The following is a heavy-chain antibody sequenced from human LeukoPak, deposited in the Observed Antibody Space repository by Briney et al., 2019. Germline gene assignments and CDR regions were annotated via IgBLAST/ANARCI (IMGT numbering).Heavy chain of an antibody. CDR1: GFTFSSYS. CDR3: AKGDVTVTIDY. D-gene: IGHD3-16*02. Sequence: GGSPRLSCAASGFTFSSYSMNWVRQAPGKGLEWVSSISSSSSYIYYADSVKGRFTISRDNSKNTLYLQMNSLRAEDTAVYYCAKGDVTVTIDYWGQGTLVTVSS. V-gene: IGHV3-21*01. CDR2: ISSSSSYI. J-gene: IGHJ4*02.